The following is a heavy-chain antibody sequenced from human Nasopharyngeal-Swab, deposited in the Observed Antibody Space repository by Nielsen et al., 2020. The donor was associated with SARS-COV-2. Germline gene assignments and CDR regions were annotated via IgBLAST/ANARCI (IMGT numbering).Heavy chain of an antibody. D-gene: IGHD6-19*01. Sequence: GESLKISCAASGFTFSSYSMKWVRQAPGKGLEWVSSISSSSSYIYYADSVKGRFTISRDNAKNSLYLQMNSLRAEDTAVYYCARARGEQWLVRSRYMDVWGKGTTVTVSS. CDR1: GFTFSSYS. CDR3: ARARGEQWLVRSRYMDV. CDR2: ISSSSSYI. J-gene: IGHJ6*03. V-gene: IGHV3-21*01.